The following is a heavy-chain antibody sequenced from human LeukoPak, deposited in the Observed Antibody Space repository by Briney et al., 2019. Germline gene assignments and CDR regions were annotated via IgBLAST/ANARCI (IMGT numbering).Heavy chain of an antibody. V-gene: IGHV4-39*01. CDR1: GGSISSPISY. D-gene: IGHD1-26*01. CDR3: ARRIVGVIDAFDY. Sequence: SETLSLTCTVSGGSISSPISYWGWIRQPPGKGLEWIATVLHSGATFYSPSLEGRLTISIATSTNQFSLKMTSMTAADTAVYYCARRIVGVIDAFDYWGQGALVTVSS. CDR2: VLHSGAT. J-gene: IGHJ4*02.